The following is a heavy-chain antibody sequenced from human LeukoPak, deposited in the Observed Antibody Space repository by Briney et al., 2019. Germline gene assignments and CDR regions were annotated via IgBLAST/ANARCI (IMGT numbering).Heavy chain of an antibody. J-gene: IGHJ6*03. Sequence: SVKVSCKASGGTFSSYAISWVRQAPGQGLEWMGGIIPIFGTANYAQKFQGRVTITADKSTSTAYMELRSLRSDDTAVYYCASLGLQDYYYYYMDVWGKGTTVTVSS. V-gene: IGHV1-69*06. CDR1: GGTFSSYA. CDR3: ASLGLQDYYYYYMDV. D-gene: IGHD4-11*01. CDR2: IIPIFGTA.